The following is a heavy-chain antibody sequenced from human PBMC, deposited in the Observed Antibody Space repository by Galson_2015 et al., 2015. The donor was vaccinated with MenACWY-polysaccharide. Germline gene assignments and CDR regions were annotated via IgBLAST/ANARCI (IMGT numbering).Heavy chain of an antibody. CDR3: ARTFEYSSSSPSMDV. CDR2: INSDGSST. J-gene: IGHJ6*03. V-gene: IGHV3-74*01. D-gene: IGHD6-6*01. Sequence: SLRLSCAASGFTFSSYWMHWVRQAPGKGLVWVSRINSDGSSTSYADSVKGRFTIPRDNAKNTLYLQMNSLRAEDTAVYYCARTFEYSSSSPSMDVWGKGTTVTVSS. CDR1: GFTFSSYW.